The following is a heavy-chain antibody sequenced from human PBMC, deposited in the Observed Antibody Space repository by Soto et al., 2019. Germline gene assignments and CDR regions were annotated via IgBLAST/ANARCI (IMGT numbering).Heavy chain of an antibody. CDR1: GYSVTSSDYY. CDR2: MFYSGLT. V-gene: IGHV4-39*07. J-gene: IGHJ6*02. Sequence: SETLSLTCSVSGYSVTSSDYYWAWIRQPPGKGLEWIGSMFYSGLTYYNPSLKSRVTLSVDKSKNQFSLSLTSVTAADTAVYYCVSKLGPYYYGLDVWGQGTTVTVSS. CDR3: VSKLGPYYYGLDV. D-gene: IGHD3-16*01.